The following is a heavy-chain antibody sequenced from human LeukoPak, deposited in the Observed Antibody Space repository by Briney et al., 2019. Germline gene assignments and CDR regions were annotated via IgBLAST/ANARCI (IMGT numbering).Heavy chain of an antibody. D-gene: IGHD2-15*01. CDR1: GFTFSDYW. CDR2: IDPDGSHQ. J-gene: IGHJ4*02. Sequence: GGSLRLSCAASGFTFSDYWATWVRQAPGKGLEWVANIDPDGSHQYYVDSVKGRFTISKDNAKNSLYPQMNSLRAEDTAVYYCARDSGRREDYWGQGALVTVSS. V-gene: IGHV3-7*01. CDR3: ARDSGRREDY.